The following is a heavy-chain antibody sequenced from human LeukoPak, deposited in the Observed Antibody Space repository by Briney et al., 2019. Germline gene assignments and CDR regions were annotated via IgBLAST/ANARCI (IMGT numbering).Heavy chain of an antibody. CDR3: ARAALVGATRYWYFDL. Sequence: KAGGSLRLSCAASGFTFSSYSMNWVRQAPGKGLEWVSSISSSSYIYYADSVKGRFTISRDNAKNSLYLQMNSLRAEDTAVYYCARAALVGATRYWYFDLWGRGTLVTVSS. V-gene: IGHV3-21*01. D-gene: IGHD1-26*01. CDR1: GFTFSSYS. CDR2: ISSSSYI. J-gene: IGHJ2*01.